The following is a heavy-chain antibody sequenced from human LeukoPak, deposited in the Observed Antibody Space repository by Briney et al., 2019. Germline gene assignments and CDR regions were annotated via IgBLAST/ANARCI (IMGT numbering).Heavy chain of an antibody. J-gene: IGHJ1*01. CDR2: IYYSGST. CDR1: GGSISSSSYY. V-gene: IGHV4-39*07. Sequence: SETLSLTCAVYGGSISSSSYYWGWIRQPPGKGLEWIGRIYYSGSTYYNPSLKSRVTISVDPSKNQFSLKLSSVTAADTAVYYCAGEQVRLSLFRAAGTAEYFQHWGQGTLVTVSS. D-gene: IGHD6-13*01. CDR3: AGEQVRLSLFRAAGTAEYFQH.